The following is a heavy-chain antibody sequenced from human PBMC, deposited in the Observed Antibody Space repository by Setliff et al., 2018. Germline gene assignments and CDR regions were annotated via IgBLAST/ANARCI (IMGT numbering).Heavy chain of an antibody. CDR2: IKQDGSEK. Sequence: GGSLRLSCVASGFTFTNYWLSWVRQVPGKGAEWVAKIKQDGSEKNYVDSVKGRFTISRDNSKNTLYLQMNSLRAEDTAVYYCAKDGYCSSTSCYAARYYYYGMDVWGQGTTVTVSS. CDR1: GFTFTNYW. J-gene: IGHJ6*02. CDR3: AKDGYCSSTSCYAARYYYYGMDV. D-gene: IGHD2-2*03. V-gene: IGHV3-7*01.